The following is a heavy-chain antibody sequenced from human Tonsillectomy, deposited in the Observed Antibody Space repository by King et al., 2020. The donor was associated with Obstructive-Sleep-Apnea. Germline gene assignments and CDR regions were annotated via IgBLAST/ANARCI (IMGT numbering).Heavy chain of an antibody. CDR1: GFTFSSYA. J-gene: IGHJ5*02. CDR3: SRVKDERILFPLDP. D-gene: IGHD2-21*01. Sequence: VQLVESGGGVVQPGRSLRLSCAASGFTFSSYAMHWVRQAPGKGLEWVAVISYDGSNKYYADSVKGRFTISRDNSKNTLYLQMNSLRAEDTVLYYCSRVKDERILFPLDPWGQGTLVTVSS. V-gene: IGHV3-30*04. CDR2: ISYDGSNK.